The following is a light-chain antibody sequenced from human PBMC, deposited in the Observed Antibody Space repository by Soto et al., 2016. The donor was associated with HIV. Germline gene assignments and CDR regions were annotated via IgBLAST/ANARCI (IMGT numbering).Light chain of an antibody. CDR3: QQYNSYSRWT. Sequence: IQMTQSPSSLSASVGDRVTITCRASQGIKNELGWYQQKPGKAPKLLIYSASSLGSGVPSRFSGSGSGTEFTLAISSLQPDDFATYYCQQYNSYSRWTFGQGTKVEIK. CDR1: QGIKNE. CDR2: SAS. J-gene: IGKJ1*01. V-gene: IGKV1-17*01.